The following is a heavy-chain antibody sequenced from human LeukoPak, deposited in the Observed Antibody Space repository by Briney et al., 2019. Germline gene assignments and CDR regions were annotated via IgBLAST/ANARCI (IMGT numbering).Heavy chain of an antibody. CDR1: GYTFTSYD. CDR3: ARDRWELLAFDY. D-gene: IGHD1-26*01. J-gene: IGHJ4*02. V-gene: IGHV1-8*01. Sequence: ASVKVSCKASGYTFTSYDINWVRQATGQGLEWMGWMNPNSGNTGYAQKFQGRVTMTRNTSISTAYMELSSLRSEDTAVYYCARDRWELLAFDYWGQGTLVTVSS. CDR2: MNPNSGNT.